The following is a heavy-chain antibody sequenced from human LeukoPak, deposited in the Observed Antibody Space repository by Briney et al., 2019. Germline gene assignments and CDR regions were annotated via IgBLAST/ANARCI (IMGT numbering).Heavy chain of an antibody. V-gene: IGHV1-24*01. D-gene: IGHD2-8*01. Sequence: ASVKVSCKVSGYTLTELSMHWVRQAPGKGLEWMGGFDPEDGETIYAQKFKGRVTMTEDTSTDTAYMELSSLRSEDTAVYYCATGSPNVDYYYYYYMDVWGKGTTVTVSS. CDR3: ATGSPNVDYYYYYYMDV. CDR2: FDPEDGET. CDR1: GYTLTELS. J-gene: IGHJ6*03.